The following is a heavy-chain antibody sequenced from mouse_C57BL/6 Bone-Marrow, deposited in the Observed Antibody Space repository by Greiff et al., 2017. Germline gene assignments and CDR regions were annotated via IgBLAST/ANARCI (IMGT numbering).Heavy chain of an antibody. CDR2: ISDGGSYT. V-gene: IGHV5-4*01. J-gene: IGHJ2*01. CDR3: ARDLFWVNLFDY. CDR1: GFTFSSYA. D-gene: IGHD2-2*01. Sequence: EVMLVESGGGLVKPGGSLKLSCAASGFTFSSYAMSWVRQTPEKRLEWVATISDGGSYTYYPDNVKGRFTISRDNAKNNLYLQMSHLKSEDTAMYYCARDLFWVNLFDYWGQGTTLTVSS.